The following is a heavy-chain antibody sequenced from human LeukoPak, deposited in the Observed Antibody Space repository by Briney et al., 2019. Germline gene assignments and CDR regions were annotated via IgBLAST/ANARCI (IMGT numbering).Heavy chain of an antibody. Sequence: GASVKVSCKASGYTFTSYYMHWVRQAPGQGLEWMGRINPNSGGTNYAQKIQGRVTMTRDTSISTAYMELSRLRSDDTAVYYCARDRRYYYDSSGYWGRLDAFDIWGQGTMVTVSS. CDR1: GYTFTSYY. D-gene: IGHD3-22*01. CDR2: INPNSGGT. V-gene: IGHV1-2*06. CDR3: ARDRRYYYDSSGYWGRLDAFDI. J-gene: IGHJ3*02.